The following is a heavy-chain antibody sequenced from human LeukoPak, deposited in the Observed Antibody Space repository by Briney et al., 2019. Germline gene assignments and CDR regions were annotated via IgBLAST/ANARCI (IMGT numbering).Heavy chain of an antibody. V-gene: IGHV4-38-2*02. J-gene: IGHJ1*01. D-gene: IGHD3-10*01. CDR3: ARRSLFSRYFQH. CDR2: INHSGST. CDR1: GYPISSGYY. Sequence: SETLSLTCTVSGYPISSGYYWGWIRQPPGKGLEWIGEINHSGSTNYNPSLKSRVTISVDTSKNQFSLKLSSVTAADTAVYYCARRSLFSRYFQHWGQGTLVTVSS.